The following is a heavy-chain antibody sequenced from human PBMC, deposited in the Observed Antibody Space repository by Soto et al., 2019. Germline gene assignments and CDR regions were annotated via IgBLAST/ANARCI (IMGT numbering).Heavy chain of an antibody. CDR2: ISAYNGNT. CDR1: GYTFTSYG. Sequence: QVQLVQSGAEVKKPGASVKVSCKASGYTFTSYGISWVRQAPGQGLEWMGWISAYNGNTNYAQKLQGRVPMTTDTSTSTAYMELRSLRSDDTAVYYCASDLVVAATLPFAFDIWGQGTMVTVSS. CDR3: ASDLVVAATLPFAFDI. D-gene: IGHD2-15*01. J-gene: IGHJ3*02. V-gene: IGHV1-18*01.